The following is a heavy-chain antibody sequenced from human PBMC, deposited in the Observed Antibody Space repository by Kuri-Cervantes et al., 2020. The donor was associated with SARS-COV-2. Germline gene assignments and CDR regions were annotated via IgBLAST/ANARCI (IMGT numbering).Heavy chain of an antibody. V-gene: IGHV1-8*01. J-gene: IGHJ4*02. CDR1: ETTFPNYD. Sequence: ASVKVSCKTPETTFPNYDINWVRQATGQGLEWMGMVKTNSGNTLYAQFFQGRVTITRNTSISTAYMELSSLRAEDTAVYYCAAESIAAAGNVPLGGDWGQGTLVTVSS. D-gene: IGHD6-13*01. CDR2: VKTNSGNT. CDR3: AAESIAAAGNVPLGGD.